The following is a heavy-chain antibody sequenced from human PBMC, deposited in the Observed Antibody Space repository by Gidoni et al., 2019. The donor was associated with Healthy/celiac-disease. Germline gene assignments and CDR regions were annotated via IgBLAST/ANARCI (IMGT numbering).Heavy chain of an antibody. Sequence: QVQLQESGPGLVKPSQTLSLTCTVSGGSIRSGDYYWSWIRQPPGKGLEWIGYIYYSGSTYYNPSLKSRVTISVDTSKNQFSLKLSSVTAADTAVYYCARGRIVVVPAANTHFDYWGQGTLVTVSS. D-gene: IGHD2-2*01. V-gene: IGHV4-30-4*01. CDR1: GGSIRSGDYY. J-gene: IGHJ4*02. CDR3: ARGRIVVVPAANTHFDY. CDR2: IYYSGST.